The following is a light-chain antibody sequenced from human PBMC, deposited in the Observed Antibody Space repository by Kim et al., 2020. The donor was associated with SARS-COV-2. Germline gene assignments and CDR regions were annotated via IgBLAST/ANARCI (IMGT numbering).Light chain of an antibody. CDR3: QQYNHWPPLT. CDR2: GAS. J-gene: IGKJ4*01. Sequence: EIVMTQSPATLSVFPGESATLSCRASESIGNKLAWYQQKPGQAPRLLIYGASSRATDLPARFSGSGSGTEFTLTISSLQSEDFAVYCWQQYNHWPPLTFGGGTKVDIK. V-gene: IGKV3-15*01. CDR1: ESIGNK.